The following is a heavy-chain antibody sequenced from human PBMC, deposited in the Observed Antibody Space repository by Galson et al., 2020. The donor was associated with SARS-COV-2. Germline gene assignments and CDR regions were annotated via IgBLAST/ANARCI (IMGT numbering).Heavy chain of an antibody. CDR2: IWYDGSNA. J-gene: IGHJ3*02. D-gene: IGHD2-15*01. CDR3: ARDGYCGGGPCYPRNALDM. V-gene: IGHV3-33*01. CDR1: GFTFSNYG. Sequence: GESLKISCAASGFTFSNYGMHWVRQAPGKGLEWVAVIWYDGSNAFYADSVKGRFTISRDNSKNTLYLQMISLRVEDTAVYYCARDGYCGGGPCYPRNALDMWGQCRMVTVS.